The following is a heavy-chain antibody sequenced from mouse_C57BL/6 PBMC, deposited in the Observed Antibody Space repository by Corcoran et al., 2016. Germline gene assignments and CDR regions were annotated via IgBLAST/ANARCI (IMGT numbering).Heavy chain of an antibody. CDR1: GYTFTDYY. Sequence: VQLKQSGAELVRPGASVKLSCKASGYTFTDYYINWVKQRPGQGLEWIARIYPGSGNTYYNEKFKGKATLTAEKSSSTAYMQLSSLTSEDSAVYFCARVGDSSGYPDYWGQGTTLTVSS. CDR3: ARVGDSSGYPDY. V-gene: IGHV1-76*01. J-gene: IGHJ2*01. CDR2: IYPGSGNT. D-gene: IGHD3-2*02.